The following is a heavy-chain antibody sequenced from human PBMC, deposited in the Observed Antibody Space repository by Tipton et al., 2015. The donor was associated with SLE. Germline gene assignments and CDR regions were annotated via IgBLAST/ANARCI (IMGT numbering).Heavy chain of an antibody. CDR2: IWYDGSNK. CDR3: TKDNSGSYSHYYNGMDV. CDR1: GFTFSRFG. D-gene: IGHD1-26*01. Sequence: QVQLVQSGGGVVQPGRSLRLSCAASGFTFSRFGMHWVRQAPGKGLEWVAVIWYDGSNKYYADSVKGRFTISRDNSKNTLYLQMNSLRAEDTAVYYCTKDNSGSYSHYYNGMDVWGQGTTVTVSS. V-gene: IGHV3-30*18. J-gene: IGHJ6*02.